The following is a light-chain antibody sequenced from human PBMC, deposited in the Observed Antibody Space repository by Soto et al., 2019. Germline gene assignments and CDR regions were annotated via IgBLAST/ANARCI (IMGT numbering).Light chain of an antibody. CDR2: GAS. CDR1: QSVSSSY. Sequence: EIVLTQSPGTLSLSPGERATLSCRASQSVSSSYLAWYQQKPGQAPRLLIYGASSRATGIPDRFSGSGSGTDFTLTLSRLEPEDFAVYYCQQYGSSTFPFGPGTKVDIK. J-gene: IGKJ3*01. CDR3: QQYGSSTFP. V-gene: IGKV3-20*01.